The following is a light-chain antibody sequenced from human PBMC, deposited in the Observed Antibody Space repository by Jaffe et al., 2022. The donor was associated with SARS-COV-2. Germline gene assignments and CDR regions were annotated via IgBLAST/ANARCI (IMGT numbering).Light chain of an antibody. Sequence: VLTQPHSVSGSPGKTINISCTGAGGYIATNFVQWYQHRPGSVPINLIFRDDQRSSGVPDRFSGSIDSSSNSASLTISGLTSEDEADYYCQSHNSDNDVIFGGGTKLTVL. CDR3: QSHNSDNDVI. CDR1: GGYIATNF. V-gene: IGLV6-57*02. CDR2: RDD. J-gene: IGLJ2*01.